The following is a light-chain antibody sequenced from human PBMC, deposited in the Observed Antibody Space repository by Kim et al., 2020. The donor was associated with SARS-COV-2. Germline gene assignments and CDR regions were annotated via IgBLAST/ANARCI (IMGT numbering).Light chain of an antibody. J-gene: IGKJ1*01. CDR2: TTS. Sequence: QFTQSPSSLSASVGDRVTITCRASQGISNYLAWYQQKPVLAPKVLIFTTSILQSGVPSRFSGSGSGTDFTLTISSLQPEDFATYNYQQLNDYPLKFGQGNTVDIK. V-gene: IGKV1-9*01. CDR3: QQLNDYPLK. CDR1: QGISNY.